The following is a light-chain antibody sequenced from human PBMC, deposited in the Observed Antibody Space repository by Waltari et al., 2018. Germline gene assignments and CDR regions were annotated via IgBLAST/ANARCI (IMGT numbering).Light chain of an antibody. CDR1: SGSVSTSSY. Sequence: QTVVTQEASFSVSPGGEVTLTCGFTSGSVSTSSYPVWYQQTPGQPQRALIYNTNTRSPGVPDRFSGSILGNKAALTITGAQTDDECDYYCVLYMGSGIWMFGGGTKLTVL. CDR2: NTN. J-gene: IGLJ3*02. CDR3: VLYMGSGIWM. V-gene: IGLV8-61*01.